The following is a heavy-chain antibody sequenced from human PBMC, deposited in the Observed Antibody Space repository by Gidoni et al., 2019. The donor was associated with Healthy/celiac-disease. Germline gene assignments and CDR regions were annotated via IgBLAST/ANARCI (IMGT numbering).Heavy chain of an antibody. V-gene: IGHV1-3*01. CDR3: ARDKTMIVGGMDV. CDR1: GYTFTSYA. D-gene: IGHD3-22*01. J-gene: IGHJ6*02. Sequence: QVQLVQSGAEVKKPGASLKVSCKASGYTFTSYAMHWVRQAPGQRLEWMGWINAGNGNTKYSQKFQGRVTITRDTSASTAYMELSSMRSEDTAVYYCARDKTMIVGGMDVWGQGTTVTVSS. CDR2: INAGNGNT.